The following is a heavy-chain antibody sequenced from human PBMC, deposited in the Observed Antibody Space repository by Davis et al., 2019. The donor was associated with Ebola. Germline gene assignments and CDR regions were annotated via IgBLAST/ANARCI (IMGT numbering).Heavy chain of an antibody. CDR1: GYTLTDLS. Sequence: SVTVSRKVSGYTLTDLSMHSVRQAPGTGREWMGGLDPEDGETIYAQKFQGRVTMTEDTSTDTAYMELSSLRSEDTAVYYCAIIQYQLLFDAFDIWGQGTMVTVSS. CDR3: AIIQYQLLFDAFDI. V-gene: IGHV1-24*01. J-gene: IGHJ3*02. CDR2: LDPEDGET. D-gene: IGHD2-2*01.